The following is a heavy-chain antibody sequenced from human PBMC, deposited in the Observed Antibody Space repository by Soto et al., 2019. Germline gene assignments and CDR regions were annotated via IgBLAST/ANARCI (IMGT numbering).Heavy chain of an antibody. CDR2: IYYSGST. CDR1: GGSISSGAYY. Sequence: PSETLSLTCTVSGGSISSGAYYWSWVRQPPGKGLEWIGYIYYSGSTYYNPSLRSRVTMSIDTSQEQFSLKLSSVTATDTAVYYCARYVNLPLGGTGFLYCGPGTLVTDFS. V-gene: IGHV4-30-4*01. CDR3: ARYVNLPLGGTGFLY. D-gene: IGHD2-8*02. J-gene: IGHJ4*02.